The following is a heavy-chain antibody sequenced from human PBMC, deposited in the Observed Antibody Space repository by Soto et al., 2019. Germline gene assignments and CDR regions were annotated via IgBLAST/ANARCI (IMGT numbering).Heavy chain of an antibody. CDR1: GFTFSNYN. D-gene: IGHD4-17*01. CDR2: ITSSGSYI. J-gene: IGHJ4*02. Sequence: EVQLVESGGGLVKPGGSLRLSCAASGFTFSNYNMNWVRQAPGKGLEWVSSITSSGSYIYYADSVKGRFTISRENAKNSLYLQMNSLRAEDTAVYYCARDPGDYVNYWGQGTLVTVSS. CDR3: ARDPGDYVNY. V-gene: IGHV3-21*06.